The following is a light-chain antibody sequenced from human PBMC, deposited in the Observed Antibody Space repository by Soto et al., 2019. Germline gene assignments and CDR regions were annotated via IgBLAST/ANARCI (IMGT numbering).Light chain of an antibody. CDR2: DVS. J-gene: IGLJ3*02. V-gene: IGLV2-14*01. Sequence: QSALTQPASVSGSPGQSITISCTGTSSDVGGYNYVSLYQQHPGKAPKLMIYDVSNRPSGASNRFSGSKSGNTASLTISWLQAEDEADYYCSSYTSSSTWVFGGGTQLTVL. CDR3: SSYTSSSTWV. CDR1: SSDVGGYNY.